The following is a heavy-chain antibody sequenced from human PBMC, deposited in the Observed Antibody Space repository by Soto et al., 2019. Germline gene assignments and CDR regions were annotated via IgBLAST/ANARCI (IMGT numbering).Heavy chain of an antibody. CDR3: ARSLKLWFGERLSYYYYMDV. Sequence: SGPTLVNPTQTLTLTCTFSGFSLSTSGMCVSWIRQPPGKALEWLARIDWDDDKYYSTSLKTRLTISKDTSKNQVVLTMTNMDPVDTATYYCARSLKLWFGERLSYYYYMDVWGKGTTVTVSS. V-gene: IGHV2-70*11. CDR2: IDWDDDK. J-gene: IGHJ6*03. D-gene: IGHD3-10*01. CDR1: GFSLSTSGMC.